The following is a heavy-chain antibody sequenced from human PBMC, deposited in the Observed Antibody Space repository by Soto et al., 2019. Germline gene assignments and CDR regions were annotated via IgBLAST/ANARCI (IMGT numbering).Heavy chain of an antibody. CDR1: GYTFTGYY. J-gene: IGHJ6*03. Sequence: ASVKVSCKASGYTFTGYYMHWVRQAPGQGLEWMGWINPNSGGTNYAQKFQGWVTMTRDTSISTAYMELSRLRSDDTAVYYCARELELGYRLPPGGYYMAVWGKGTTVTVSS. V-gene: IGHV1-2*04. D-gene: IGHD7-27*01. CDR3: ARELELGYRLPPGGYYMAV. CDR2: INPNSGGT.